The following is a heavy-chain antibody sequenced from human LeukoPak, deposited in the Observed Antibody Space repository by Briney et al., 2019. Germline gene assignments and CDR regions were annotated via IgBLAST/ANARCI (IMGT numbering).Heavy chain of an antibody. D-gene: IGHD3-16*02. V-gene: IGHV1-2*02. CDR3: AREWAFSYLDY. Sequence: ASVKVSCKASGYTFTDYYMHWVRQAPGQGLEWMGWINPNSGGTNYAQKFQGRVTMTRDTSISTAFVELSRLRSDDTAVYYCAREWAFSYLDYWGQGTLVTVSS. CDR2: INPNSGGT. CDR1: GYTFTDYY. J-gene: IGHJ4*02.